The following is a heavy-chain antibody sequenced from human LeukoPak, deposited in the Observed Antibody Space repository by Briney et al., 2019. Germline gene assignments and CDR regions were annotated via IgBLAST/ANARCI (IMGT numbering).Heavy chain of an antibody. CDR3: ARVPITMTENWFDP. V-gene: IGHV1-69*04. Sequence: SVKVSCKASGYTFTSYAISWVRQAPGQGLEWMGRIIPILGIANYAQKFQGRVTITADKSTSTAYMELSSLRSEDTAVYYCARVPITMTENWFDPWGQGTLVTVSS. J-gene: IGHJ5*02. CDR2: IIPILGIA. D-gene: IGHD3-22*01. CDR1: GYTFTSYA.